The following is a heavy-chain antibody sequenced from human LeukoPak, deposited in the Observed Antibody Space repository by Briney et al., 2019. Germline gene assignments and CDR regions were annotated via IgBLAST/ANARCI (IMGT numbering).Heavy chain of an antibody. D-gene: IGHD4-17*01. CDR3: ARDQKPGDRGDAFDI. J-gene: IGHJ3*02. Sequence: SVKVSCKASGGTFSSYAISWVRQAPGQGLEWMGGIIPIFGTANYAQKFQGRVTITADKSTRTAYMELSSLRSEDTAVYYCARDQKPGDRGDAFDIWGQGTMVTVSS. CDR2: IIPIFGTA. CDR1: GGTFSSYA. V-gene: IGHV1-69*06.